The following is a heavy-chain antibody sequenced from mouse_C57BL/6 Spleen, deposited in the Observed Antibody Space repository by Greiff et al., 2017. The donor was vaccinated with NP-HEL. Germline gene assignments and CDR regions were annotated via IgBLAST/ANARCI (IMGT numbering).Heavy chain of an antibody. CDR3: ARKFTTVGAMDD. V-gene: IGHV1-82*01. CDR1: GYAFSSSW. D-gene: IGHD1-1*01. J-gene: IGHJ4*01. Sequence: QVQLQQSGPELVKPGASVKISCKASGYAFSSSWMNWVKQRPGKGLEWIGRIYPGDGDTNYNGKFKGKATLTADKSSSTAYMQLSSLTSEDSAVYFCARKFTTVGAMDDWGQGTSVTVSS. CDR2: IYPGDGDT.